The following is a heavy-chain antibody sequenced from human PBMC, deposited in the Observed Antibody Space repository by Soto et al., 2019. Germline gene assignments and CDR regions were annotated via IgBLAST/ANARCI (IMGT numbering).Heavy chain of an antibody. Sequence: GGSLRLSCVASGFTADDYAMHWVRQAPGKGLEWVSGISSNSDTIDYADSVKGLFTISGDNAKNSLFLQMNSLRPEDTALYYCAKDMKWGGMTTIHYFDSWGQGT. CDR1: GFTADDYA. J-gene: IGHJ4*02. CDR3: AKDMKWGGMTTIHYFDS. D-gene: IGHD4-17*01. V-gene: IGHV3-9*02. CDR2: ISSNSDTI.